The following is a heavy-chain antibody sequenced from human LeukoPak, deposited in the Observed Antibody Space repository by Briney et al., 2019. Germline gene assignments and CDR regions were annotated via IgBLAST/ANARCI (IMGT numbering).Heavy chain of an antibody. V-gene: IGHV4-4*07. D-gene: IGHD3-9*01. Sequence: SETLSLTCTVSGGSIGSYYWSWIRQPAGKGLEWIGRIYTSGSTNYNPSLKSRVTMSVDTSKNQFSLKLSSVTAADTAVYYCVSSGDILTGSSAFDIWGQGTMVTVSS. CDR3: VSSGDILTGSSAFDI. CDR1: GGSIGSYY. J-gene: IGHJ3*02. CDR2: IYTSGST.